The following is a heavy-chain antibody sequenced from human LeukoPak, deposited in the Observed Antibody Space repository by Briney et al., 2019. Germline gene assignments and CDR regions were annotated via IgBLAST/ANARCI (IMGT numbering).Heavy chain of an antibody. D-gene: IGHD2-15*01. CDR2: ISGSGGST. V-gene: IGHV3-23*01. J-gene: IGHJ4*02. Sequence: GGSLRLSCAASGFTFSNYAMSWVRQAPGKGLEWVSAISGSGGSTYYADSVKGRFTISRDNSKNTLYLQMNSLRAEDTAVYYCAKDRVVVAATVTAFDYWGQGTLVTVSS. CDR3: AKDRVVVAATVTAFDY. CDR1: GFTFSNYA.